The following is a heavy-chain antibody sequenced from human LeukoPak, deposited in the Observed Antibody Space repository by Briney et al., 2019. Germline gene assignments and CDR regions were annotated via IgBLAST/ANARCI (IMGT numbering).Heavy chain of an antibody. Sequence: GASVKVSCKASGYTFTSYYMHWVRQAPGQGLEWMGIINPSGGSTSYAQKFQGRVTMTRDTSTGTVYMELSSLRSEDTAVYYCARGGDLWFGELSYFDPWGQGTLVTVSS. J-gene: IGHJ5*02. CDR1: GYTFTSYY. CDR3: ARGGDLWFGELSYFDP. CDR2: INPSGGST. D-gene: IGHD3-10*01. V-gene: IGHV1-46*01.